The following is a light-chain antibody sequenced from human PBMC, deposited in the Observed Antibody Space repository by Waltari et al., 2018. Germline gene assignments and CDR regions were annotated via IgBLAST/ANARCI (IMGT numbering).Light chain of an antibody. V-gene: IGKV4-1*01. CDR2: WGS. J-gene: IGKJ2*01. CDR3: QQYFGTPPYT. CDR1: VIYRSNNKNH. Sequence: VIYRSNNKNHLPWYQQKPGQSPKLLIYWGSTRESGVPDRFSGSGSGTDFTLTISSLQAEDVAVYYCQQYFGTPPYTFGQGTKLEIK.